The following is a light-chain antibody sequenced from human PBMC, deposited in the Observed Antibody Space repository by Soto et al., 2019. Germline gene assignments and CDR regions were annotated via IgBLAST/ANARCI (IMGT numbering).Light chain of an antibody. CDR3: QQRSNWPPEGT. CDR1: QSVSSY. Sequence: EIVLTQSPATLSLSPGERATLSCRASQSVSSYLAWYQQKPGQAPRLLIYDASNRATGIPARFSGSGSGTDFTLTSSSLEPEDFAVYYCQQRSNWPPEGTFGQGTKVEIK. J-gene: IGKJ1*01. V-gene: IGKV3-11*01. CDR2: DAS.